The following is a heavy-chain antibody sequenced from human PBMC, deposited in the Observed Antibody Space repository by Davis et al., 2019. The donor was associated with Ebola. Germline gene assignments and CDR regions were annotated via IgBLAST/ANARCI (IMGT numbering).Heavy chain of an antibody. CDR2: IIPKFGIP. V-gene: IGHV1-69*04. Sequence: SVKVSCKASGGTFSSNVISWVRQAPGQGLEWMGRIIPKFGIPKYAQKFQGRVTITADKSTSTAYMELNSLRSEDTAVYYCASLCVDSPLRFDNWGQGTLVTVSS. CDR1: GGTFSSNV. D-gene: IGHD3/OR15-3a*01. CDR3: ASLCVDSPLRFDN. J-gene: IGHJ4*02.